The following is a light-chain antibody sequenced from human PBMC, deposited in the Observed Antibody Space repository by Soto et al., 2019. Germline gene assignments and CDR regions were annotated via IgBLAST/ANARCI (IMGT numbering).Light chain of an antibody. Sequence: DIQMTQSPSTLSASVGDRVTITCQASQSMSRWLAWYQQKPGKAPKLLIYDASTLETGVPSRFSGSGSGTEFTLTISSLQPDDFATYYCQHSGTFGQGTKLEIK. CDR2: DAS. J-gene: IGKJ2*01. V-gene: IGKV1-5*01. CDR3: QHSGT. CDR1: QSMSRW.